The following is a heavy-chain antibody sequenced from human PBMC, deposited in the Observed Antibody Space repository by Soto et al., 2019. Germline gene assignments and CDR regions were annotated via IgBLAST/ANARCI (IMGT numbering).Heavy chain of an antibody. CDR1: GFSCSNSA. V-gene: IGHV3-23*01. D-gene: IGHD3-9*01. CDR2: ISGSGDIT. Sequence: EVQLLESGGGLVQPGGSLRLSCAVSGFSCSNSAMTWVRQAPGKGLEWVSGISGSGDITYNTDSVKGRFAISRDTSKNVVYLQMRSLRAEDTAVYHCAKVPQWVLRYHDWFFDYWGQGTLGTVSS. J-gene: IGHJ4*02. CDR3: AKVPQWVLRYHDWFFDY.